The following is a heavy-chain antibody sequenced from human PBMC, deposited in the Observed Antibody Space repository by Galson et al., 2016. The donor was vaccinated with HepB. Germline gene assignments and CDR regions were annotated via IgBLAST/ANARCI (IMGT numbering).Heavy chain of an antibody. CDR3: ARDPGGLDELLTGPPKNPGY. J-gene: IGHJ4*02. Sequence: SLRLSCAASGFTFSRYEMNWVRQAPGKGLEWVSYICSSGTTIYYADSVKGRFTISRDNAKNSLYLQMNSLRAEDTAVYYCARDPGGLDELLTGPPKNPGYWGQGTLGPVSS. D-gene: IGHD3-9*01. CDR1: GFTFSRYE. CDR2: ICSSGTTI. V-gene: IGHV3-48*03.